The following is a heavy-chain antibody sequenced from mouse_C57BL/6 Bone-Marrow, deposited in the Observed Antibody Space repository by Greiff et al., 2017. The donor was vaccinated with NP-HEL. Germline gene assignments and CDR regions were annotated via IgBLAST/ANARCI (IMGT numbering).Heavy chain of an antibody. D-gene: IGHD1-1*01. Sequence: EVQLQQSGTVLARPGASVKMSCKTSGYTFTSYWMHWVKQRPGQGLEWIGAIYPGNSDTSYNQKFKGKAKLTAVTSASTAYMELSSLTNEDSAVYYCTRSLPPYYGSSEYYFDYWGQGTTLTVSS. J-gene: IGHJ2*01. CDR3: TRSLPPYYGSSEYYFDY. CDR1: GYTFTSYW. V-gene: IGHV1-5*01. CDR2: IYPGNSDT.